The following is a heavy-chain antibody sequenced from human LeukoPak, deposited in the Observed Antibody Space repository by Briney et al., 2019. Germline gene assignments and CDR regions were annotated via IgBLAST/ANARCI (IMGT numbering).Heavy chain of an antibody. CDR2: LFHTRGA. CDR1: GGSISGYY. V-gene: IGHV4-59*01. D-gene: IGHD2-21*02. CDR3: TTSRLLPAAIHFYYYYFMDV. Sequence: SETLSLTCAVPGGSISGYYWSWSRQPPGRGVEWIGNLFHTRGAWYNSSLKSRVTTSVDTSKNEFSLKLSSVTAADTAVYYCTTSRLLPAAIHFYYYYFMDVWGTGTTVTVSS. J-gene: IGHJ6*03.